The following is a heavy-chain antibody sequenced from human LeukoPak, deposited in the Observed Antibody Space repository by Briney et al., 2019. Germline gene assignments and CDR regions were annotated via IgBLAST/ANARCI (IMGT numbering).Heavy chain of an antibody. V-gene: IGHV4-39*01. D-gene: IGHD2-2*01. J-gene: IGHJ5*02. CDR2: IYYSGST. Sequence: SETLSLTCTVSGGSISSSSYYWGWIRQPPGKGLEWIGSIYYSGSTYYNPSLKSRVTISVDTSKNQFSLKLSSVTAADTAVYYCAYAAFYCSSTSCFNWFDPWGQGTLVTVSS. CDR3: AYAAFYCSSTSCFNWFDP. CDR1: GGSISSSSYY.